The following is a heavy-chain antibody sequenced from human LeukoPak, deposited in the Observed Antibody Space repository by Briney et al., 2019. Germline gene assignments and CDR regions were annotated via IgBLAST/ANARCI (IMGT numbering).Heavy chain of an antibody. CDR3: ARYSSSSFDP. Sequence: SETLSLTCTVFGDSVSSSNYYWSWIRQPPGKGLEWIGYIYYSGSTNYNPSLKSRVTISVDTSKNQFSLKLSSVTAADTAVYYCARYSSSSFDPWGQGTLVTVSS. V-gene: IGHV4-61*01. D-gene: IGHD6-13*01. CDR1: GDSVSSSNYY. J-gene: IGHJ5*02. CDR2: IYYSGST.